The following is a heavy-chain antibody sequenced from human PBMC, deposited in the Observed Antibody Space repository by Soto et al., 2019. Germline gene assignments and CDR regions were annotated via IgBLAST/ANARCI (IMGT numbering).Heavy chain of an antibody. V-gene: IGHV3-23*01. D-gene: IGHD3-3*01. Sequence: GGSLRLSCAASGFTFSSYAMSWVRQAPGKGLEWVSAISGSGGSTYYADSVKGRFTISRDNSKNTLYLQMNSLRAEDTAVYYCAKVAVDPNDFWSGYVGLDVWGKGTTVTVSS. J-gene: IGHJ6*04. CDR2: ISGSGGST. CDR1: GFTFSSYA. CDR3: AKVAVDPNDFWSGYVGLDV.